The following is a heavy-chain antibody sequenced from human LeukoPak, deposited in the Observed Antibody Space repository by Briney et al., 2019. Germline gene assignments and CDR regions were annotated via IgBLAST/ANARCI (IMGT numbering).Heavy chain of an antibody. CDR3: ARDRRGYYDSGSYYPLI. D-gene: IGHD3-10*01. CDR2: INPNSGGT. Sequence: ASVKVSFKASGYRFTGYYIHWVRQAPGQGLEWMAWINPNSGGTNYAQNFQGRVTVTRDTSVSTAYMEVSRLRSDDTAVYYCARDRRGYYDSGSYYPLIWGQGTLVTVSS. J-gene: IGHJ4*02. V-gene: IGHV1-2*02. CDR1: GYRFTGYY.